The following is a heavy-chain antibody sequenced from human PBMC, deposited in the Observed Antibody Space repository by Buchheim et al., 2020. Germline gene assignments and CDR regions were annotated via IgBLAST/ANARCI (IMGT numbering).Heavy chain of an antibody. V-gene: IGHV3-30*03. CDR3: AFHQARYYDILTGYYN. CDR2: ISYDGSNK. Sequence: QVQLVESGGGVVQPGRSLRLSCAASGFTFSSYGMHWVRQAPGKGLEWVAVISYDGSNKYYADSVKGRFTISRDNSKNTLYLQMNSLRAEDTAVYYCAFHQARYYDILTGYYNWGQGTL. J-gene: IGHJ4*02. CDR1: GFTFSSYG. D-gene: IGHD3-9*01.